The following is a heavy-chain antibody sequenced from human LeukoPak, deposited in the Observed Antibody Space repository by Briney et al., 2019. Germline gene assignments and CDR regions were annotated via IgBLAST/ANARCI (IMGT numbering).Heavy chain of an antibody. Sequence: AAVKVTFKASGYTFTGYYMHWVRQAPGQGLEWVGLINPNSGGTNIAQKFHGRVTMTRDTYISTAYVDLSRLRSGDADVYDCVCISLVGGYVWGSYRPDYWGQGTLVTVPS. CDR3: VCISLVGGYVWGSYRPDY. V-gene: IGHV1-2*02. CDR1: GYTFTGYY. J-gene: IGHJ4*02. CDR2: INPNSGGT. D-gene: IGHD3-16*02.